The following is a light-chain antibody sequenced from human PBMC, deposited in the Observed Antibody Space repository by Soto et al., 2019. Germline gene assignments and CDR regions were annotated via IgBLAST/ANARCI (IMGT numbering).Light chain of an antibody. J-gene: IGLJ2*01. CDR3: SSHTTSNTVV. Sequence: QSVLAQPASVSGSPGQSLTISCTGTSSDVGRYDYVSWYQQYPGKPPKLMIYDVSNRPSGVSHRFSGSKSGNTASLSISGLQAEDEADYYCSSHTTSNTVVFGGGTKLTVL. CDR2: DVS. CDR1: SSDVGRYDY. V-gene: IGLV2-14*03.